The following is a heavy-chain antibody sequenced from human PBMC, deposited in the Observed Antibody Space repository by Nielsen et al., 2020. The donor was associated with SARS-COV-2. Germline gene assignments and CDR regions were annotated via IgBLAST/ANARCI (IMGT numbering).Heavy chain of an antibody. V-gene: IGHV4-34*01. D-gene: IGHD3-3*01. J-gene: IGHJ6*03. CDR2: IYHSGST. CDR3: ARGKRSISGAFLTYYYYYYMDV. Sequence: WIRQPPGKGLEWIGEIYHSGSTSYNPSLKSRVTMSVDTSKSQFSLKLNSVTAADTAVYFCARGKRSISGAFLTYYYYYYMDVWGKGTTVTVSS.